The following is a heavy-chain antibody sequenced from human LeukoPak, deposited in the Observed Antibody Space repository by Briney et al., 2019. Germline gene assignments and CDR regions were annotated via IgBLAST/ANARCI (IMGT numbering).Heavy chain of an antibody. J-gene: IGHJ4*02. Sequence: GASVKVSCKASGYTFTSYGISWVRQAPGQGLEWMGWISAYNGNTNYAQKLQGRVTMTTDTSTSTAYMELRSLRSDDTAVYYCARTNYGSGSYPFDYWGQGTLVTVSS. D-gene: IGHD3-10*01. CDR3: ARTNYGSGSYPFDY. CDR2: ISAYNGNT. CDR1: GYTFTSYG. V-gene: IGHV1-18*01.